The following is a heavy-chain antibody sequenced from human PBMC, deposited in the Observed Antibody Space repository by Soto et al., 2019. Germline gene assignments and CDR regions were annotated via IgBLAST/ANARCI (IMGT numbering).Heavy chain of an antibody. Sequence: GGSLRLSCAASGFTFSSYAMSWVRQAPGKGLEWVSAISGSGGSTYYADSVKGRFTISRDNSKNTLYLQMNSLRAEDTAVYYCARSQGAYYYYYDMDVWGQGTTVTV. CDR3: ARSQGAYYYYYDMDV. J-gene: IGHJ6*02. CDR2: ISGSGGST. CDR1: GFTFSSYA. V-gene: IGHV3-23*01.